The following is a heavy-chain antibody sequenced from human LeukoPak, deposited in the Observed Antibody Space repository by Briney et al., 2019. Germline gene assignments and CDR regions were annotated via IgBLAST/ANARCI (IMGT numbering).Heavy chain of an antibody. Sequence: GGSMRLSCAASGFTFSGYWMNWVRQAPGKGLEWVANIKQDGSEKYYVDSVKGRFTISRDNAKNSLYLQMNSLRAEDTAVYYCAKDSLRWSYFYYGMDVWGQGTTVTVSS. J-gene: IGHJ6*02. D-gene: IGHD4-23*01. V-gene: IGHV3-7*01. CDR2: IKQDGSEK. CDR3: AKDSLRWSYFYYGMDV. CDR1: GFTFSGYW.